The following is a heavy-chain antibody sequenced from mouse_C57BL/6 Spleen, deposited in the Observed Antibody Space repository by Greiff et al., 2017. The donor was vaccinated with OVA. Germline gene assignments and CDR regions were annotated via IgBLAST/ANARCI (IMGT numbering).Heavy chain of an antibody. D-gene: IGHD2-12*01. J-gene: IGHJ4*01. CDR1: GFTFSSYA. CDR3: TREGNYTYAMDY. Sequence: EVNLVESGEGLVKPGGSLKLSCAASGFTFSSYAMSWVRQTPEKRLEWVAYISSGGDYIYYADTVKGRFTISRDNARNTLYLQMSSLKSEDTAMYYCTREGNYTYAMDYWGQGTSVTVSS. V-gene: IGHV5-9-1*02. CDR2: ISSGGDYI.